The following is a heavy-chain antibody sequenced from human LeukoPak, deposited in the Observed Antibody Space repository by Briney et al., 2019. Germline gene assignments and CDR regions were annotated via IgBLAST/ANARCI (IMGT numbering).Heavy chain of an antibody. CDR3: AKEIPILRELLQSGYGNRQVPEDY. J-gene: IGHJ4*02. CDR1: GFTFSSYA. CDR2: ISGSGGST. V-gene: IGHV3-23*01. Sequence: GGSLRLSCAASGFTFSSYAMSWVRQAPGKGLEWVSAISGSGGSTYYADSVKGRFTISRDNSKNTLYLQMNSLRAEDTAVYYCAKEIPILRELLQSGYGNRQVPEDYWGQGTLVTVSS. D-gene: IGHD3-10*01.